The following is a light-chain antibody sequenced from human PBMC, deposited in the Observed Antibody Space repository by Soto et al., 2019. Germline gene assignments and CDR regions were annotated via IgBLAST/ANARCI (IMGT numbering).Light chain of an antibody. J-gene: IGKJ4*01. CDR2: FAS. CDR1: QGVSTF. Sequence: DIQMTQSPSSLSASLGDRVTITYRASQGVSTFLAWFQQKPGKAPKSLIYFASSLQSGVPSRFSGSGSGTDFTLTISSLQPEDFATYYCQQYNVYPFTFGGGTKVEIK. CDR3: QQYNVYPFT. V-gene: IGKV1-16*01.